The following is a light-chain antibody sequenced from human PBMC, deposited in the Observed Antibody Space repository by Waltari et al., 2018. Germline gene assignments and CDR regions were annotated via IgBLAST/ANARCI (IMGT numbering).Light chain of an antibody. CDR2: RAS. V-gene: IGKV3-15*01. Sequence: EIVMTQSPATLSLSPGERATLSCSASQSVTNNLAWYQQKPGQAPRLLIYRASTRATSIPARISGSGSGTEFTHTISSLQSEDFAFYYCQQYNNWPLTFGGGTKVEIK. J-gene: IGKJ4*01. CDR1: QSVTNN. CDR3: QQYNNWPLT.